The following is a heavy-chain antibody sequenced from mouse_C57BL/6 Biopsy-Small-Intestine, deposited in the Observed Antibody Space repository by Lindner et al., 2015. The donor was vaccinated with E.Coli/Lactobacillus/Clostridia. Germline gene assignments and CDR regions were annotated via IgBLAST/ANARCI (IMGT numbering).Heavy chain of an antibody. D-gene: IGHD1-1*01. CDR2: INPSSGGT. CDR1: GYSFTDFY. CDR3: ARDRFRGHYGMDV. J-gene: IGHJ1*01. V-gene: IGHV14-4*02. Sequence: SVKVSCKASGYSFTDFYMQWVRQAPGQGLEWMGWINPSSGGTHYAPQFQGRVTITRDTSTSTVYLEVSSLRSDDTAIYYCARDRFRGHYGMDVWGQGTTVTVSS.